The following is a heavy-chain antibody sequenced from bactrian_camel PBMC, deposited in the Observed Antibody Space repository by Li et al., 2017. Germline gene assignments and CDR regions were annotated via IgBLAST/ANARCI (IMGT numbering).Heavy chain of an antibody. Sequence: HVQLVESGGGLVQPGGSLSLSCVASGFTFSGTDMTWVRQAPGKGLEWVSSFYSDGIQTYYADSVKGRFTISKDNAENTLYLQMNRLKPEDTAMYYCAAEFGGGTWYVCLKRSTFNYWGQGTQVTVS. J-gene: IGHJ4*01. CDR3: AAEFGGGTWYVCLKRSTFNY. V-gene: IGHV3S7*01. CDR1: GFTFSGTD. D-gene: IGHD6*01. CDR2: FYSDGIQT.